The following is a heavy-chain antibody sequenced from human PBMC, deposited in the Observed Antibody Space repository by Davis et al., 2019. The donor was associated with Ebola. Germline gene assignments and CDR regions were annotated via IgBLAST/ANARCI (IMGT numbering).Heavy chain of an antibody. D-gene: IGHD6-13*01. CDR2: MYYSGST. V-gene: IGHV4-39*01. CDR3: ARLGIEAVGTSSWYWFDT. Sequence: PSETLSLTCTVSGGSISSSSYYWGWIRQPPGKGLEWIGSMYYSGSTYYNPSPKSRVTISVDTSKNHFSLKLSSVTAADTAVYYCARLGIEAVGTSSWYWFDTWGQGTLVTVSS. CDR1: GGSISSSSYY. J-gene: IGHJ5*02.